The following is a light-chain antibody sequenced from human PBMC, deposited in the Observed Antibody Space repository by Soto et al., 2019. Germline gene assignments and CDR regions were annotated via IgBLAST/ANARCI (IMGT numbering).Light chain of an antibody. Sequence: EFVLTQSPGTLSLSPGERATLSCRASRSVSTFLGWYQQKPGQPPRIIIYDESNRATGIPDRFSGSGSGTDLTLTISRLEPEDFAVYYCQQRSNWPITCGQGTRLEIK. J-gene: IGKJ5*01. CDR3: QQRSNWPIT. CDR1: RSVSTF. CDR2: DES. V-gene: IGKV3-11*01.